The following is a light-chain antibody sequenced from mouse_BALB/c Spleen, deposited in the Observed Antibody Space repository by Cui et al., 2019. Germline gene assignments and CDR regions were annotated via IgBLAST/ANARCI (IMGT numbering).Light chain of an antibody. CDR1: SSLSY. Sequence: IVLTQAPALMSASPGEKVTMTCSASSSLSYMYWYQQKPGSSPKPWIYLTSNLASGVPARFSGSGSGTSYSLTISSMEAEDAATYYCQQWSSNPRTFGGGTKLEIK. CDR2: LTS. J-gene: IGKJ1*01. CDR3: QQWSSNPRT. V-gene: IGKV4-68*01.